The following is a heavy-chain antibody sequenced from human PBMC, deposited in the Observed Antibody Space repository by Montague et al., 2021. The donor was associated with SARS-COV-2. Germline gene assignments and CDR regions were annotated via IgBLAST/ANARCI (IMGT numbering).Heavy chain of an antibody. CDR2: INHSGST. J-gene: IGHJ4*01. CDR3: VVVVPAMRPRSDY. CDR1: GGSFSVYY. V-gene: IGHV4-34*01. D-gene: IGHD2-21*02. Sequence: SESLSLTCAVYGGSFSVYYWSWIRQPPGKGLEWIGEINHSGSTNYNPSLKSRVTISSDTSKNQFSLKLNSVTAADTAVYFCVVVVPAMRPRSDYWGHGTLVTVSS.